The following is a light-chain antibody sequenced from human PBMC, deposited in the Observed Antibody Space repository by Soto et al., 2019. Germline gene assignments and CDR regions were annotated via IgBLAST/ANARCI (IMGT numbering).Light chain of an antibody. CDR3: QQYNAWPLT. CDR1: QSVSNN. Sequence: EIVMTQSPATLSVSPGERATLSCRASQSVSNNLAWYQQKPGQAPRLLLYGASTRAASLPARFSGSGSGTEFTLTISSLQSEDGALFDCQQYNAWPLTFGGGTKVEIK. CDR2: GAS. V-gene: IGKV3-15*01. J-gene: IGKJ4*01.